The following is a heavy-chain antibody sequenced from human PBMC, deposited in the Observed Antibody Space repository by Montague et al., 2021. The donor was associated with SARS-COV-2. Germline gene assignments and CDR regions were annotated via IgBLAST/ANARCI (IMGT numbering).Heavy chain of an antibody. CDR3: TREGYQVLWSDYYYYGMDV. CDR2: INHSGST. J-gene: IGHJ6*02. V-gene: IGHV4-34*01. CDR1: GGPSSGYY. Sequence: SETLSLTCAVYGGPSSGYYWSWIRQPPGKGLEWIGEINHSGSTNYNPSLKSRVTISVDTSKNQFSLKLSSVTAADTAVYYCTREGYQVLWSDYYYYGMDVWGPGTTLTVSS. D-gene: IGHD2-2*01.